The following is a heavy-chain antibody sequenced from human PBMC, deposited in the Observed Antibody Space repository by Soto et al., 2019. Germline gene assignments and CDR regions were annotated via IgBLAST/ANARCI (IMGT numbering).Heavy chain of an antibody. CDR1: GGSFSGYY. CDR2: INHSGST. V-gene: IGHV4-34*01. Sequence: SETLSLTCAVYGGSFSGYYWSWIRQPPGKGLEWIGEINHSGSTNYNPSLKSRVTISVDTSKNQFSLKLSSVTAADTAVYYCASGGPDYGDYGGWFDPWGQGTLVTVSS. CDR3: ASGGPDYGDYGGWFDP. D-gene: IGHD4-17*01. J-gene: IGHJ5*02.